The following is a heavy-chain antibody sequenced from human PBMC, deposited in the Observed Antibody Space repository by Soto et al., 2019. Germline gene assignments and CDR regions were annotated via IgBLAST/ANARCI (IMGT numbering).Heavy chain of an antibody. Sequence: QLQLQESGPGLVKPSETLSLTCTVSGGSITSTTNYWGGIRQPPGKGLEWIGTISYTGSTFYNPSLKTRATISVDTSKNQVSLKLTSVTAADTAVCYCARHANRNDYDAFDIWGQGTMVTVSS. V-gene: IGHV4-39*01. CDR3: ARHANRNDYDAFDI. J-gene: IGHJ3*02. D-gene: IGHD3-16*01. CDR1: GGSITSTTNY. CDR2: ISYTGST.